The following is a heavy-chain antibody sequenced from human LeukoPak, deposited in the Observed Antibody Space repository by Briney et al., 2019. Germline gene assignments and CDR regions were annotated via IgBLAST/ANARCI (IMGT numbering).Heavy chain of an antibody. Sequence: GGSLRLSCAASGFTFSDYYMSWIRQAPGKGLEWVSYISSSGSTIYYADSVKGRFTISRDNAKNSLYLQMNSLRAEDTAVYYCARDSVTTIPNYYYYGMDVWGQGTTVTVSS. CDR3: ARDSVTTIPNYYYYGMDV. CDR2: ISSSGSTI. D-gene: IGHD4-17*01. J-gene: IGHJ6*02. CDR1: GFTFSDYY. V-gene: IGHV3-11*01.